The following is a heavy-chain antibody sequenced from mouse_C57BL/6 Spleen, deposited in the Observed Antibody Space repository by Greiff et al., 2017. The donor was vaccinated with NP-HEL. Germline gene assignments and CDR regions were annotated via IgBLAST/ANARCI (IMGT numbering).Heavy chain of an antibody. CDR3: ARSQFITTVVALDY. CDR1: GYTFTSYW. Sequence: QVQLQQPGAELVRPGSSVKLSCKASGYTFTSYWMHWVKQRPIQGLEWIGNIDPSDSETHYNQKFKDKATLTVDKSSSTAYMQLSSLTSEDSAVYYCARSQFITTVVALDYWGQGTTLTVSS. D-gene: IGHD1-1*01. J-gene: IGHJ2*01. CDR2: IDPSDSET. V-gene: IGHV1-52*01.